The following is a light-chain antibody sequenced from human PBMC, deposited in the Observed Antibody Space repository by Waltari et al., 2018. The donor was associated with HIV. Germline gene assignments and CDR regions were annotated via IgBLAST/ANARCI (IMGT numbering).Light chain of an antibody. V-gene: IGLV3-21*04. Sequence: SYVLTQPPSVSMAPGKTARTTCGGYHIGRKSVHWYQQEQGQAPVLVSYDDSDRPSEIPERFSGSNSGNTATLTISRVEAGDEADYYCQVWDSGIVVFGGGTKVTVL. CDR2: DDS. CDR1: HIGRKS. CDR3: QVWDSGIVV. J-gene: IGLJ2*01.